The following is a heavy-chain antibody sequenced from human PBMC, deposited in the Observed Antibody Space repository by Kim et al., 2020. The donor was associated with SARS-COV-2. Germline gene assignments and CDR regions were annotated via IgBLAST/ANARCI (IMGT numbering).Heavy chain of an antibody. J-gene: IGHJ6*02. Sequence: GGSLRLSCAACGFTFTDHYIDWFRQAPGKGLEWLTRTTNKVNVYTTYAPSVRGRFTVSRDDSKHSLYLQINSLKTADPAVYNCARYLATPMHVSRQGAT. D-gene: IGHD5-12*01. V-gene: IGHV3-72*01. CDR2: TTNKVNVYTT. CDR1: GFTFTDHY. CDR3: ARYLATPMHV.